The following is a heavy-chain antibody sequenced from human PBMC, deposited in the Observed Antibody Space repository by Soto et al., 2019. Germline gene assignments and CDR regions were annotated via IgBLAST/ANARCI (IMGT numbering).Heavy chain of an antibody. CDR2: IYYSGST. D-gene: IGHD2-8*01. J-gene: IGHJ4*02. CDR3: ARQMRRLTLDY. Sequence: SETLSLTCTVSGGSISSYYWSWIRQPPGKGLEWIGYIYYSGSTNYNPSLKSRVTISVDTSKNQFSLKLSSVTAADTAVYYCARQMRRLTLDYWGQGTLVTVSS. V-gene: IGHV4-59*08. CDR1: GGSISSYY.